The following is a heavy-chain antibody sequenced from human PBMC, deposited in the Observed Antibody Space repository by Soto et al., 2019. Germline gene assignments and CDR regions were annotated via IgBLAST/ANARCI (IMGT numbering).Heavy chain of an antibody. D-gene: IGHD3-10*01. CDR2: IIPIFGTA. Sequence: RASVKVSCKASGGTFSSYAISWVRQAPGQGLEWMGGIIPIFGTANYAQKFQGRVTITADKSTSTAYMELSSLRSEDTAVYYCASTYYYGSGSYLWFDPWGQGTLVTVSS. CDR1: GGTFSSYA. V-gene: IGHV1-69*06. CDR3: ASTYYYGSGSYLWFDP. J-gene: IGHJ5*02.